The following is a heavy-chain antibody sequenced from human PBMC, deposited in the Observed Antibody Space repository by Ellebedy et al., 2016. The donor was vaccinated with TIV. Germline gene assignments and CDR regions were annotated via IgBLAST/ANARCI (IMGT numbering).Heavy chain of an antibody. CDR3: VRRRTPDYDYYGIDV. V-gene: IGHV4-39*01. Sequence: SETLSLTCTVSGGSISSAYYYWGWIRQPPGKGLEWIGNIFYSANNYYNPSLESRVTISVDTSKNQFSLRLSSVTAADTAVYYCVRRRTPDYDYYGIDVWGQGPTVSVSS. CDR2: IFYSANN. D-gene: IGHD4/OR15-4a*01. CDR1: GGSISSAYYY. J-gene: IGHJ6*02.